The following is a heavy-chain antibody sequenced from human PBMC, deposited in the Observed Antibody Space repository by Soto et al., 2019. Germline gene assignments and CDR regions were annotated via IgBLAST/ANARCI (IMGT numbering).Heavy chain of an antibody. V-gene: IGHV3-9*01. Sequence: SLRLSCAASGFSFGSYALSWVRQAPGKGLEWVSSISSGSIGYADSVKGRFTISRDNAKNSLYLQMNSLRAEDTALYYCAVAVAGSRWFDPWGQGTLVTVSS. CDR3: AVAVAGSRWFDP. J-gene: IGHJ5*02. CDR1: GFSFGSYA. CDR2: ISSGSI. D-gene: IGHD6-19*01.